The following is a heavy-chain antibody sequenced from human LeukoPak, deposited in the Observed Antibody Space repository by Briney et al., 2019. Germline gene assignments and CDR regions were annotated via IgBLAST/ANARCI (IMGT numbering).Heavy chain of an antibody. J-gene: IGHJ4*02. CDR1: GGTFSIYA. V-gene: IGHV1-69*06. CDR2: IIPIYGTA. CDR3: ARVGSRHCSSTSCLDY. D-gene: IGHD2-2*01. Sequence: GASVKVSCKPSGGTFSIYAISWVRQAPGQGLEWMGGIIPIYGTANYAQKFQGRVTITADKSTSTTYMELSSLGSEDTAMYYCARVGSRHCSSTSCLDYWGQGTLVTVSS.